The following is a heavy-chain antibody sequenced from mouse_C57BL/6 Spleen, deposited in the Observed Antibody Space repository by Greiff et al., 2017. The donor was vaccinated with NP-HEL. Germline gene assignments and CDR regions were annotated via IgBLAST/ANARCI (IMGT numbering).Heavy chain of an antibody. V-gene: IGHV1-54*01. CDR3: ARDGSSGRYFDV. CDR1: GYAFTNYL. J-gene: IGHJ1*03. CDR2: INPGSGGT. D-gene: IGHD1-3*01. Sequence: VQLQQSGAELVRPGTSVKVSCKASGYAFTNYLIEWVKQRPGQGLEWIGVINPGSGGTNYNEKFKGKATLTADKSSSTAYMQLSSLTSEDSAVYFCARDGSSGRYFDVWGTGTTVTVSS.